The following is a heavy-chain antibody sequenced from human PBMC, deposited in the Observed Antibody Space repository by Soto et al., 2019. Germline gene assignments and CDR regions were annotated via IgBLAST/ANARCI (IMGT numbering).Heavy chain of an antibody. CDR2: IKTNTECGTT. CDR1: GLPIRNAW. J-gene: IGHJ6*02. Sequence: EAQLVESGGGFIYPGGSLRLSCAASGLPIRNAWMIWVRQAPGKGLEWVGRIKTNTECGTTDYAAAVKGRFTVSRDDSKNTLYLQINRLRTEDTAVYYCTTGSVAGVWGQGTTVTVSS. D-gene: IGHD2-15*01. V-gene: IGHV3-15*07. CDR3: TTGSVAGV.